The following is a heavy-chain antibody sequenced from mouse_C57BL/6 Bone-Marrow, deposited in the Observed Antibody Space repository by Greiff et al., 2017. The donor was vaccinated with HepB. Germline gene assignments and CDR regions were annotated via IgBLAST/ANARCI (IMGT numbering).Heavy chain of an antibody. J-gene: IGHJ4*01. CDR3: AREGDYDVGFYAMDY. V-gene: IGHV3-6*01. CDR2: ISYDGSN. CDR1: GYSITSGYY. Sequence: EVHLVESGPGLVKPSQSLSLTCSVTGYSITSGYYWNWIRQFPGNKLEWMGYISYDGSNNYNPSLKNRISITRDTSKNQFFLKLNSVTTEDTATYYCAREGDYDVGFYAMDYWGQGTSVTVSS. D-gene: IGHD2-4*01.